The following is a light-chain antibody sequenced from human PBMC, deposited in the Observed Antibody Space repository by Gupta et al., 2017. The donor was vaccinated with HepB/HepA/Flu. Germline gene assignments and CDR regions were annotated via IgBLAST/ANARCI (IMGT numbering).Light chain of an antibody. CDR2: KDG. CDR1: VLAKKY. J-gene: IGLJ2*01. CDR3: YSAADNNLV. V-gene: IGLV3-27*01. Sequence: SYELTQPSSVSVSPGQTARITCSGDVLAKKYARWFQQKPGQAPVLVIYKDGERPSGIPERFSGSSSGTTVTLTISGAQVEDEADYYCYSAADNNLVVGGGTKLTVL.